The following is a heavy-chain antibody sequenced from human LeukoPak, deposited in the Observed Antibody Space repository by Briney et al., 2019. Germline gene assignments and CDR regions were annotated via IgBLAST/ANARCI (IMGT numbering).Heavy chain of an antibody. V-gene: IGHV4-59*01. CDR2: IYYTGST. D-gene: IGHD6-13*01. CDR1: GGSISSYY. CDR3: ARQQLSQLYYFDN. J-gene: IGHJ4*02. Sequence: SETLSLTCTVTGGSISSYYWSWIRQPPGKGLEWIGYIYYTGSTNYNPSLKSRVTISVDTSKNQFSLKLTSVAAADTAVYYCARQQLSQLYYFDNWGQGTLVTVSS.